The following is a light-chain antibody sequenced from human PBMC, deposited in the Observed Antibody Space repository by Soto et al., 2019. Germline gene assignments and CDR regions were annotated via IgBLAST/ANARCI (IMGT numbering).Light chain of an antibody. J-gene: IGLJ2*01. CDR1: SSDVGGYNY. CDR2: EVS. CDR3: SSYAGSNNHVV. Sequence: QSVLTQPPSASGSPGQSVTISCTGTSSDVGGYNYVSWFQQHPGKAPNLMIYEVSKRPSGVPDRFSGSKSGNTASLTVSGLQPEDEADYYCSSYAGSNNHVVFGGGTQLTVL. V-gene: IGLV2-8*01.